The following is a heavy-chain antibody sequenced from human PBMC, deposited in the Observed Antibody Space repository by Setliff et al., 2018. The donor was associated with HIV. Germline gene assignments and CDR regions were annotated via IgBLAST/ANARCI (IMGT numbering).Heavy chain of an antibody. CDR3: AKVKKAYYHDSSGYGAFDI. V-gene: IGHV1-46*01. CDR1: GYTFTNYN. D-gene: IGHD3-22*01. Sequence: ASVKVSCKASGYTFTNYNIHWVRQAPGQGLEWMGILNPSYGSASYAQKFQGRVTMTRDTSTSTVYMELNSLRSEDAAVYYCAKVKKAYYHDSSGYGAFDIWGQGTMVTVSS. CDR2: LNPSYGSA. J-gene: IGHJ3*02.